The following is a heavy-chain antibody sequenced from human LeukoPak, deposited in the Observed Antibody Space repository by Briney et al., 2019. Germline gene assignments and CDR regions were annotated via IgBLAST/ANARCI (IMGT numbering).Heavy chain of an antibody. Sequence: GGSLRLSCVASGFTFDDYAMHWVRHVPGKGLEWVSGISWNTSSIGYADSVKGRFTISRDNAKNSLYLQMNSLRAEDTALYYCARGGITIFGVVSYMDVWGKGTTVTVSS. J-gene: IGHJ6*03. D-gene: IGHD3-3*01. V-gene: IGHV3-9*01. CDR1: GFTFDDYA. CDR2: ISWNTSSI. CDR3: ARGGITIFGVVSYMDV.